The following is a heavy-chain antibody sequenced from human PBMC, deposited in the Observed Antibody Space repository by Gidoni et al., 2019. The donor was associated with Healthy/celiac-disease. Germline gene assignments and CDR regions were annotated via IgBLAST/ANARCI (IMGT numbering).Heavy chain of an antibody. D-gene: IGHD5-12*01. CDR1: GGSFSGYY. CDR2: INHCGST. V-gene: IGHV4-34*01. J-gene: IGHJ4*02. Sequence: QVQLQQWGAGLLKPSETLSLTCAVYGGSFSGYYWSWIRQPPGKGLEWIGEINHCGSTNYNPSLKSRVTISVDTSKNQFSLKLSSVTAADTAVYYCARAGGDGYNFYDYWGQGTLVTVSS. CDR3: ARAGGDGYNFYDY.